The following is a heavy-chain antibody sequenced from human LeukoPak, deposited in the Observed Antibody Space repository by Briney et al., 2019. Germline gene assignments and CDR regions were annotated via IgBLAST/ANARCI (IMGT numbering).Heavy chain of an antibody. V-gene: IGHV4-39*01. CDR1: GDSISSSSYY. D-gene: IGHD2-21*01. CDR2: IYYSGST. CDR3: ARRAYCGGDCYYFDY. J-gene: IGHJ4*02. Sequence: SETLSLTCTVSGDSISSSSYYWGWIRQPPGKGLEWIGSIYYSGSTYYNPSLKSRVTISVDTSKNQFSLKLSSVTAADTAVYYCARRAYCGGDCYYFDYWGQGTLVTVSS.